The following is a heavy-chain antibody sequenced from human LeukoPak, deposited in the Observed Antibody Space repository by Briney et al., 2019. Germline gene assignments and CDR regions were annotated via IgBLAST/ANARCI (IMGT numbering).Heavy chain of an antibody. CDR3: ARGRSVHSSSWYPNYFDY. D-gene: IGHD6-13*01. Sequence: SETLSLTCAVYGGSFSGYYWSWIRQPPGKGLEWIGEINHSGSTNYNPSLKSRVTISVDTSKNQFSLKLSSVTAADTAAYYCARGRSVHSSSWYPNYFDYWGQGTLVTVSS. J-gene: IGHJ4*02. V-gene: IGHV4-34*01. CDR2: INHSGST. CDR1: GGSFSGYY.